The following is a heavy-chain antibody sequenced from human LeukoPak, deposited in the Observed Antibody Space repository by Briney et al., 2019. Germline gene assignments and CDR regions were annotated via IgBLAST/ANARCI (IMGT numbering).Heavy chain of an antibody. V-gene: IGHV3-7*01. CDR1: GFSFSNYW. J-gene: IGHJ4*02. D-gene: IGHD5-12*01. Sequence: GGSLRLSCAASGFSFSNYWMTWVRQAPGKGLEWVAHINQDGSEEHYMDSVKARFTISRDNAKNSLSLQMNSLRAEDTAVYYCVRDGRVSGYDLLDYWGQGTLVTVSS. CDR3: VRDGRVSGYDLLDY. CDR2: INQDGSEE.